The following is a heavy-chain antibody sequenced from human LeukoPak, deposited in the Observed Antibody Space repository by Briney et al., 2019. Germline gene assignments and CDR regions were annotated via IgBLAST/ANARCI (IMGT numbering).Heavy chain of an antibody. Sequence: SETLSLTCTVSGVSINIYYWSWLRQTPGKGLEWIGRSHGSGSTNYNPSLKNRVTISIDKSKNHLSPSLRSVTAADTALYFCARDGGYDSGVFDFWGQGTLVTVSS. D-gene: IGHD5-12*01. CDR3: ARDGGYDSGVFDF. CDR2: SHGSGST. J-gene: IGHJ4*02. CDR1: GVSINIYY. V-gene: IGHV4-4*07.